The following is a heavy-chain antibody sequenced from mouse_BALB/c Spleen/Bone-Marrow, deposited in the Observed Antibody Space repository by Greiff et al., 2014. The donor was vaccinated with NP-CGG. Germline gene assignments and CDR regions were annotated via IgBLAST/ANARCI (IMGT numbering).Heavy chain of an antibody. Sequence: EVQGVESGGGLVQPGGSLRFSCATSGFTFTDYYMSWVRQPPGKALEWLAFIRNKANGYTTEYSASVKGRFTISRDNSQSILYLQMNTLRAEDSATYYCARDGSSFYWYFDVWGAGTTVTVSS. V-gene: IGHV7-3*02. CDR2: IRNKANGYTT. D-gene: IGHD1-1*01. CDR1: GFTFTDYY. CDR3: ARDGSSFYWYFDV. J-gene: IGHJ1*01.